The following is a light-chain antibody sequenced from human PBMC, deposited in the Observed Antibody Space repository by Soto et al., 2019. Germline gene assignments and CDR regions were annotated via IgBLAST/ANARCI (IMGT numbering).Light chain of an antibody. V-gene: IGLV2-8*01. CDR2: EVS. CDR1: SSDIGGYNY. J-gene: IGLJ3*02. Sequence: QSALTQPPSASGSPGQSVTICCTGTSSDIGGYNYVSWYQQHLGKAPKRIIYEVSKRPSGVPDRFSGSKSGNTASLTVSGLQAEAEADYYSTSYPGSNNLVFAGGTKLTVL. CDR3: TSYPGSNNLV.